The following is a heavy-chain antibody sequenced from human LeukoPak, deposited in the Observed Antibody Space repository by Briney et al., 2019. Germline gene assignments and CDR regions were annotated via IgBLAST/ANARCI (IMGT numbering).Heavy chain of an antibody. J-gene: IGHJ4*02. D-gene: IGHD3-22*01. CDR1: GYSISSGYY. Sequence: SETLSLTCTVSGYSISSGYYWGWIRQPPGKGLEWIRSIYHSGSTYYNPSLKSRVTISVDTSKNQFSLKLSSVTAADTAVYYCAKDYYDSSLYSFDYWGQGTLVTVSS. CDR2: IYHSGST. CDR3: AKDYYDSSLYSFDY. V-gene: IGHV4-38-2*02.